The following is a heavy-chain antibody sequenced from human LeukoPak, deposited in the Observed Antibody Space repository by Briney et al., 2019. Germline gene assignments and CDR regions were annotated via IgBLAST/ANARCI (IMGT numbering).Heavy chain of an antibody. CDR1: GYTFTSYD. J-gene: IGHJ4*02. CDR2: MNPNSGNT. CDR3: ARGSGSYFDIDY. Sequence: ASVTVSCTASGYTFTSYDINWVRQAPGQGLEWMGWMNPNSGNTGYAQKFQGRVTMTRNTSISTAYMELSSLRSEDTAVYYCARGSGSYFDIDYWGQGTLVTVSS. D-gene: IGHD1-26*01. V-gene: IGHV1-8*01.